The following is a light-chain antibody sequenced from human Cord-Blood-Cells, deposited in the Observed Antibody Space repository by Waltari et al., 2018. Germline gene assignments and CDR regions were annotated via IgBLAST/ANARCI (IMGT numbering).Light chain of an antibody. Sequence: SYELTQPPSVSVSPGQTASITCSGDKLGDKYACWYQQKPGQSPVLVIYQDSKRPSGIPERFSGSNSGKTATLTIGGTQAMDEADYYCQAWGSSTVVFGGGTKLTVL. J-gene: IGLJ2*01. CDR2: QDS. CDR3: QAWGSSTVV. CDR1: KLGDKY. V-gene: IGLV3-1*01.